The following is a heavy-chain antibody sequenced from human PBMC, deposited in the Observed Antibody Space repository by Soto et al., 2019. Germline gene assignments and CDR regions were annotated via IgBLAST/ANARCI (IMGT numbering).Heavy chain of an antibody. J-gene: IGHJ6*02. CDR2: LYYTGIT. D-gene: IGHD1-1*01. CDR1: GASINNYY. Sequence: QVQLQESGPGLVKPSETLSLTCTVSGASINNYYWSWIRQPPGKGLEWIGYLYYTGITNYNPSLKSRVTISVDTSKNQFSLKLSSVTAADTAVYYCARLMYTHRYGMDVWGQGTTVTVSS. CDR3: ARLMYTHRYGMDV. V-gene: IGHV4-59*08.